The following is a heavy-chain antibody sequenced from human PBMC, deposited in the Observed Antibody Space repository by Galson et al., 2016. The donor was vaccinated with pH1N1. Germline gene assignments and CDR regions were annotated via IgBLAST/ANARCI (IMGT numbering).Heavy chain of an antibody. D-gene: IGHD2-15*01. V-gene: IGHV1-46*01. CDR3: AYRGYCSGGSCHAFDS. CDR2: INPSGGST. J-gene: IGHJ3*02. CDR1: GDTFSSYY. Sequence: SVKVSCKASGDTFSSYYMHWVRQAPGQGLEWMGIINPSGGSTRYAEKFQGRVTMTRDTSTSAVYMELSSLRSDDTAVYYCAYRGYCSGGSCHAFDSWGQGTMVTVSS.